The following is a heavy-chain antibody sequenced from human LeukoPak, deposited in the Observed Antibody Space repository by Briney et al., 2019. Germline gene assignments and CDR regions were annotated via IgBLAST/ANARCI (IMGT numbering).Heavy chain of an antibody. CDR1: GGSISSYY. J-gene: IGHJ4*02. D-gene: IGHD6-13*01. Sequence: SETLSLPCTVSGGSISSYYWSWIRQPAGKGLEWIGRIYTSGSTNYNPSLKSQVTMSVDTSKNQFSLKLSSVTAADTAVYYCASGAAAGADYWGQGTLVTVSS. V-gene: IGHV4-4*07. CDR2: IYTSGST. CDR3: ASGAAAGADY.